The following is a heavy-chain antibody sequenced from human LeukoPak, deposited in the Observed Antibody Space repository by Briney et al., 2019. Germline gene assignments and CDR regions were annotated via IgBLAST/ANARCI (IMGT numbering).Heavy chain of an antibody. V-gene: IGHV3-30-3*01. J-gene: IGHJ4*02. Sequence: GGSLRLSCVASGFTFSNAWISWVRQAPGKGLEWVAVISYDGSNKYYADSVKGRFTLSRDNSKNTLYLQMNSLRPEDTAVYYCARRYSITWYYFDYCGQGTLVTVSS. CDR2: ISYDGSNK. CDR1: GFTFSNAW. D-gene: IGHD6-13*01. CDR3: ARRYSITWYYFDY.